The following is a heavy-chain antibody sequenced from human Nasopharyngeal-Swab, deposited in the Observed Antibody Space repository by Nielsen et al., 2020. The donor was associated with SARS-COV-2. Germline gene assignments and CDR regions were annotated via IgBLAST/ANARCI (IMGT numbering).Heavy chain of an antibody. J-gene: IGHJ6*02. V-gene: IGHV6-1*01. CDR3: VRGHYYGSGSYYSPSLYYGMDV. Sequence: WIRQSPSRGLEWLGRTYYRSKWYNDYAVSVKSRITINPDTSKNQFSLQLNSVTPEDTAVYYCVRGHYYGSGSYYSPSLYYGMDVWGQGTTVTVSS. D-gene: IGHD3-10*01. CDR2: TYYRSKWYN.